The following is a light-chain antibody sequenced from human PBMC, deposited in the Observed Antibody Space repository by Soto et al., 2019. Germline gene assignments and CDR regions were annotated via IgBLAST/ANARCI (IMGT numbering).Light chain of an antibody. CDR1: QSVNSY. Sequence: EIVLTQSPATLSLSPGERATLSFSASQSVNSYLAWYQQKPGQAPRLLIYDASNRATDIPARFSGSGSGTDFTLTISSLEPEDFAVYYCHQRQSWPRTFGQGTKVDI. J-gene: IGKJ1*01. CDR3: HQRQSWPRT. V-gene: IGKV3-11*01. CDR2: DAS.